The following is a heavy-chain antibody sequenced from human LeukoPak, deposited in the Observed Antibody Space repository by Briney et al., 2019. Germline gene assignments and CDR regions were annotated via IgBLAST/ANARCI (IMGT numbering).Heavy chain of an antibody. D-gene: IGHD6-19*01. Sequence: GGSLRLSCAASGFTFSNAWMSWVRQAPGKGLEWVGRIKSKTDGGTTDYAAPVKGRFTISRDDSKNTLYLQMNSLKTEDTAVYYCTTGIAVAGPYYCYYYGMDVWGQGTTVTVSS. CDR3: TTGIAVAGPYYCYYYGMDV. CDR1: GFTFSNAW. CDR2: IKSKTDGGTT. V-gene: IGHV3-15*01. J-gene: IGHJ6*02.